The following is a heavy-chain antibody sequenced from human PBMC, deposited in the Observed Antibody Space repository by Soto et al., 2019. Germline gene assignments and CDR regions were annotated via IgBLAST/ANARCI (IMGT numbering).Heavy chain of an antibody. J-gene: IGHJ6*02. CDR1: GFTFSNYA. D-gene: IGHD2-2*01. CDR2: ISGSGGSS. V-gene: IGHV3-23*01. CDR3: AKDIADIVVIPASISAYYALHV. Sequence: EVHLLESGGGLVQPGGSLRLSCAASGFTFSNYAMSWVRQAPGKGLQWVSAISGSGGSSYYADSVKGRFTISRDNSKNTLYLQLNRLRAEDTAVYYCAKDIADIVVIPASISAYYALHVWGQGTTVTVSS.